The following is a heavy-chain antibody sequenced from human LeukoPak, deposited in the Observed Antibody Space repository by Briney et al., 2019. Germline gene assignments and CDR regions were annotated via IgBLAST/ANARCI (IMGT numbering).Heavy chain of an antibody. D-gene: IGHD3-22*01. CDR1: GFTFSSYA. V-gene: IGHV3-23*01. Sequence: GGSLRFSCAASGFTFSSYAMSWVRQAPGKGLEWVSAISGSGGSTYYADSVKGRFTISRDNSKNTLYLQMNSLRAEDTAVYYCAKAPTYYYDSSGYYSYYFDYWGQGTLVTVSS. CDR2: ISGSGGST. J-gene: IGHJ4*02. CDR3: AKAPTYYYDSSGYYSYYFDY.